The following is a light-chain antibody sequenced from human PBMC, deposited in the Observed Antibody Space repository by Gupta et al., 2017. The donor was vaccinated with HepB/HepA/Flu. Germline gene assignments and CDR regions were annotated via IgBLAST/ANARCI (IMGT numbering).Light chain of an antibody. J-gene: IGLJ2*01. V-gene: IGLV2-14*03. CDR1: SSAVGDYMH. CDR3: SSYTYTLTLVV. Sequence: QSALTQPASVSGSPGQSITISCTATSSAVGDYMHVSWYQQHPGKAPKLLFFDASSRPSGVTNRFSGSKSGNTAALTISGLQAEDEAHYYCSSYTYTLTLVVFGGGTKVTVL. CDR2: DAS.